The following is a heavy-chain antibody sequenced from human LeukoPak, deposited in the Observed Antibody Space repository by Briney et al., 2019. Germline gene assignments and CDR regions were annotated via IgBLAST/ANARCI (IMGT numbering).Heavy chain of an antibody. CDR2: ISGSGGST. CDR1: GFTFSSYA. D-gene: IGHD6-19*01. CDR3: AKVGVAGPYYYGMDA. Sequence: GGSLRLSCAASGFTFSSYAMNWVRQAPGRGLEWVSAISGSGGSTYYADCVKGQFTISRDNSKNTLYLQMNSLRAEDTAVYYCAKVGVAGPYYYGMDAWGQGTAVTVSS. V-gene: IGHV3-23*01. J-gene: IGHJ6*02.